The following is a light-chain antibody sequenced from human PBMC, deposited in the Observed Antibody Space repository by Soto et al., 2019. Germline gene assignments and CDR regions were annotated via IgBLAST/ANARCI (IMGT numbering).Light chain of an antibody. CDR1: QSVSSY. CDR2: DAS. CDR3: QQHTNWPPSIT. V-gene: IGKV3-11*01. Sequence: EIVMTQSPATLSVSPGERATFSCRASQSVSSYLAWFQQKPGQAPRLLIYDASHRATGIAARFSGSGSGTDFTLTISSLEPEDFAVYYCQQHTNWPPSITFGQGTRLEIK. J-gene: IGKJ5*01.